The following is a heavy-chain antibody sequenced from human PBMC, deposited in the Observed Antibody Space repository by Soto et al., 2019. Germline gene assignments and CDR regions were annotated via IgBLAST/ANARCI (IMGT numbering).Heavy chain of an antibody. Sequence: ASVKVSCKASGYTFTSYGISWVRQAPGQGLEWMGWISAYSGNTNYAQKLQGRVTMTTDTSTSTAYMELRSLRSDDTAVYYCARDLGYSGYDYDGYFDYWGQGTLVTVSS. V-gene: IGHV1-18*04. J-gene: IGHJ4*02. CDR1: GYTFTSYG. CDR3: ARDLGYSGYDYDGYFDY. D-gene: IGHD5-12*01. CDR2: ISAYSGNT.